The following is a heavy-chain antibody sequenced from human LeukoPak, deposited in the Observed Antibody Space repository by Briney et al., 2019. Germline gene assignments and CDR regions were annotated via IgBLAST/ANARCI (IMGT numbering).Heavy chain of an antibody. V-gene: IGHV3-30*02. CDR1: GFIFSSYA. J-gene: IGHJ4*02. D-gene: IGHD3-22*01. CDR2: IRYDGSNK. Sequence: GGSLRLSCAASGFIFSSYAMHWVRQAPGKGLEWVAFIRYDGSNKYYADSVKGRFTISRDNSKNTLYLQMNSLRAEDTAVYYCAKDPDSSGYGDYWGQGTLVTVSS. CDR3: AKDPDSSGYGDY.